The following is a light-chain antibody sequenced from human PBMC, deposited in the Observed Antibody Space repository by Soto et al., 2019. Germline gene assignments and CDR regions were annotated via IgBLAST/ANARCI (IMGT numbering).Light chain of an antibody. CDR1: QSISTN. Sequence: IVLTQSPATLSVSPGERVSLSYRASQSISTNLAWYQQKPAQAPRLLIYGASTRDTHIPDRFSGTGSETEFTLSVSSLQPEDFAIYYCQQYYDWPLVTFGGGTKVDI. CDR2: GAS. V-gene: IGKV3-15*01. J-gene: IGKJ4*01. CDR3: QQYYDWPLVT.